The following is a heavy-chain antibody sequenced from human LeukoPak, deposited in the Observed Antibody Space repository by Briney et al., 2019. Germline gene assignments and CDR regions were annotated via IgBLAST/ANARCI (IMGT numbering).Heavy chain of an antibody. Sequence: GGSLRLSCVVSGFTFNNYGMSWVRQAPGKGLEWVSAISGSGGSTYYADSVKGRFTIFRDNSKNTLYLQMNSLRAEDTAVYYCAKDSGPAGIAVAGTIPFFDYWGQGTLVTVSS. J-gene: IGHJ4*02. CDR2: ISGSGGST. V-gene: IGHV3-23*01. D-gene: IGHD6-19*01. CDR1: GFTFNNYG. CDR3: AKDSGPAGIAVAGTIPFFDY.